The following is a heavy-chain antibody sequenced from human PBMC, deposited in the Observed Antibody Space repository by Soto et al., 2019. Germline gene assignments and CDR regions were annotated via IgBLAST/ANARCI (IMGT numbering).Heavy chain of an antibody. Sequence: PGGSLRLSCVASGFTVSSNYMSWVRQAPGKGLEWVSVTYSGGTTYYADSVKGRFTISRDNSKNTLYLQMSSLRAEDTAVYYCARRPHYRNLDYWGQATLVTVSS. V-gene: IGHV3-53*01. CDR1: GFTVSSNY. CDR2: TYSGGTT. J-gene: IGHJ4*02. CDR3: ARRPHYRNLDY. D-gene: IGHD4-4*01.